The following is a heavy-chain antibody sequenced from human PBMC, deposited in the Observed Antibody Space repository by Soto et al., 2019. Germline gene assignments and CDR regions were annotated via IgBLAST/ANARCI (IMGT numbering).Heavy chain of an antibody. D-gene: IGHD3-10*01. CDR3: ARLSITMARGVPPHMDV. CDR1: GGSFSGYS. V-gene: IGHV4-34*01. CDR2: INHSGST. J-gene: IGHJ6*02. Sequence: PSETLSLTCVVYGGSFSGYSWSWIRQPPGKGLEWIGEINHSGSTNYNPSLKSRVTISVDTSKNQFSLKLSSVTAADTAVFYCARLSITMARGVPPHMDVWGQGTTVTVSS.